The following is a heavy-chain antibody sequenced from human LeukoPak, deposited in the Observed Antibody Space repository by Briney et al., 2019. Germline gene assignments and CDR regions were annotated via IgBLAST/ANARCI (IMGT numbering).Heavy chain of an antibody. Sequence: PSETLSLTCTVSGGSISSHYWSWIRQPPGKGLEWSGYIYYSGSTNYNPSLKSRVTISVDTSKNQFSLKLSSVTAADTAVYYCARQRYFGYYYGMDVWGQGTTVTVSS. D-gene: IGHD3-9*01. CDR2: IYYSGST. V-gene: IGHV4-59*08. J-gene: IGHJ6*02. CDR3: ARQRYFGYYYGMDV. CDR1: GGSISSHY.